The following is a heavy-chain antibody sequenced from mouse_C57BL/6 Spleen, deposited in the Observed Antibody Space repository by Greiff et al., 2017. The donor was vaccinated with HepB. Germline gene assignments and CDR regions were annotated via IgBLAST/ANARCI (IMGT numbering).Heavy chain of an antibody. CDR2: IRSKSNNYAT. Sequence: EVKLVESGGGLVQPKGSLKLSCAASGFSFNTYAMNWVRQAPGKGLEWVARIRSKSNNYATYYADSVKDRFTISRDDSESMLYLQMNNLKTEDTAMYYCVRGCGPMDYWGQGTSVTVSS. V-gene: IGHV10-1*01. CDR1: GFSFNTYA. CDR3: VRGCGPMDY. J-gene: IGHJ4*01.